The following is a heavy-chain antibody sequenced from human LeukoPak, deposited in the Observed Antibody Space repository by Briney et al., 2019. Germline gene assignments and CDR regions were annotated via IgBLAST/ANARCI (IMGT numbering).Heavy chain of an antibody. Sequence: GGSLRLSCAASGFTFSNYGMHWVRQAPGKGLEXXXVISYDGSNKYYTDSVKGRFTISRDNSKNTLYLQMNSLRAEDTAVYYCAKDRTAGYDGLVDYWGQGTLVTVSS. CDR1: GFTFSNYG. J-gene: IGHJ4*02. V-gene: IGHV3-30*18. CDR2: ISYDGSNK. D-gene: IGHD5-12*01. CDR3: AKDRTAGYDGLVDY.